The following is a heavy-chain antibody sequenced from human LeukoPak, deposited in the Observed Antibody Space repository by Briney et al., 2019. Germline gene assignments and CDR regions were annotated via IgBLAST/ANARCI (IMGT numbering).Heavy chain of an antibody. CDR3: AKDQGQAVVPRRFDY. CDR1: GFLFRNFA. CDR2: IYYRGGNT. Sequence: HPGGSLRLSCGASGFLFRNFAMSWVPQAPGKGLEWVSIIYYRGGNTYSADSVKGRFTLSRDNAKNTLYLQMNSLRAEDTAVYYCAKDQGQAVVPRRFDYWGQGTLVTVSS. V-gene: IGHV3-23*01. J-gene: IGHJ4*02. D-gene: IGHD2-2*01.